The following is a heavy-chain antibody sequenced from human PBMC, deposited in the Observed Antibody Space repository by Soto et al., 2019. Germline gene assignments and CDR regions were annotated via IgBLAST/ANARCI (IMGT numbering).Heavy chain of an antibody. V-gene: IGHV4-31*03. CDR1: GGSISGGGYY. CDR3: ARLGYCSGGSCYYFDY. CDR2: IYYSGST. J-gene: IGHJ4*02. Sequence: SETLSLTCTVSGGSISGGGYYWSWIRQHPGKGLEWIGYIYYSGSTYYNPSLKSRVTISVDTSKNQFSLKLSSVTAADTAVYYCARLGYCSGGSCYYFDYWGQGTLVTVSS. D-gene: IGHD2-15*01.